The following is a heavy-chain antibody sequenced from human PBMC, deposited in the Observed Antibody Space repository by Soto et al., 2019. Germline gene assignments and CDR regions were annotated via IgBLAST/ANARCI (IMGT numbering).Heavy chain of an antibody. V-gene: IGHV1-69*08. D-gene: IGHD5-12*01. CDR2: IIPILGIA. CDR3: AREVVATGFDY. Sequence: QVQLVQSGAEVKKPGSSVKVSCKASGGTFNSYTISWVRQAPGQGLEWMGRIIPILGIANYAQKFQGRVTITADKSTSTAYMELSSLRSEDTAVYYCAREVVATGFDYWGQGTLVTVSS. J-gene: IGHJ4*02. CDR1: GGTFNSYT.